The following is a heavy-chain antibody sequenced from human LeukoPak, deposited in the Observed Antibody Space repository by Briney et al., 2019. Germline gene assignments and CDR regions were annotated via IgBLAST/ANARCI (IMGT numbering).Heavy chain of an antibody. D-gene: IGHD2-15*01. CDR2: ISGDGINT. J-gene: IGHJ4*02. Sequence: TGGSLRLSCAASGFTFSSYAMSWLRQAPGKGLECVSAISGDGINTYYADSVRGRFTISKDISKSTLYLQMNSLRAEDTAVYYCAKDYGLGGGSCFDFWGQGTLVTASS. CDR3: AKDYGLGGGSCFDF. CDR1: GFTFSSYA. V-gene: IGHV3-23*01.